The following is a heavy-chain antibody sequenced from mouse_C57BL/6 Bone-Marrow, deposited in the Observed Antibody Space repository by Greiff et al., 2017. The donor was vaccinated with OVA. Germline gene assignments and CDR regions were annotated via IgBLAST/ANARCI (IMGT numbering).Heavy chain of an antibody. CDR3: ASSSTVDEGDAMDY. Sequence: VKLVESGPGLVAPSQSLSITCTVSGFSLTSYAISWVRQPPGKGLEWLGVIWTGGGTNYNSALKSRLSISKDNSKSQVFLKMNSLQTDDTARYYCASSSTVDEGDAMDYWGQGTSVTVSS. D-gene: IGHD1-1*01. V-gene: IGHV2-9-1*01. CDR2: IWTGGGT. CDR1: GFSLTSYA. J-gene: IGHJ4*01.